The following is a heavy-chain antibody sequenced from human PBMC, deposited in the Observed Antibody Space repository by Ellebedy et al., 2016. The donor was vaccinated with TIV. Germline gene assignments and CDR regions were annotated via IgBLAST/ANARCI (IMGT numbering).Heavy chain of an antibody. Sequence: SETLSLTCTVSGGSISSYYWSWIRQPPGKGLEWIGYIYYSGSTNYNPSLKSRVTISVDTSKNQFSLKLSSVTAADTAVYYCARATTVTPYYYYGMDVWGQGTTVTVSS. CDR1: GGSISSYY. V-gene: IGHV4-59*01. D-gene: IGHD4-17*01. CDR3: ARATTVTPYYYYGMDV. J-gene: IGHJ6*02. CDR2: IYYSGST.